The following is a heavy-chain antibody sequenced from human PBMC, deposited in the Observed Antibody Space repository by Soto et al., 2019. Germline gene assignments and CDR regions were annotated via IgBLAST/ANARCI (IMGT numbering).Heavy chain of an antibody. D-gene: IGHD2-21*02. CDR3: ARELIHDGRDHYGMDA. CDR2: INPNSSGT. V-gene: IGHV1-2*02. J-gene: IGHJ6*02. Sequence: GASVKVSCKASGYSLRANYIHWVRQAPGRGLEWMGWINPNSSGTVYAQNFQGRVLMTRDTSPTTVYMQLNRLTSDDTAIYFCARELIHDGRDHYGMDARGPGTPVTVSS. CDR1: GYSLRANY.